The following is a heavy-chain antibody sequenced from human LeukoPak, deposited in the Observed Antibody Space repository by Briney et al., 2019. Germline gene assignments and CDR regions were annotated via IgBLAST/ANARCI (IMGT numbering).Heavy chain of an antibody. CDR3: TRYNNDHFDY. CDR1: GFTFGGYG. CDR2: IAYGGSRA. D-gene: IGHD1-14*01. J-gene: IGHJ4*02. V-gene: IGHV3-33*01. Sequence: GGSLRLSCAGSGFTFGGYGMHWFRQTPGKGLEWVAVIAYGGSRAFYADSVKGRFTISRDNSKNTMSVQMDDLRAEDTAVYYCTRYNNDHFDYWGQGTLVTVSS.